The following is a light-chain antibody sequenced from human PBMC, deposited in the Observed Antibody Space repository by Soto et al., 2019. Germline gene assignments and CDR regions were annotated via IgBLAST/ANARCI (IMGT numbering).Light chain of an antibody. CDR1: QSISSW. CDR3: QNNNRYGDT. V-gene: IGKV1-5*03. J-gene: IGKJ2*01. Sequence: DIQMTQSPSTLSSSVGDRVTITCRASQSISSWLAWYQQKPGKAPKLLIYKASSLESGVPSRFSGSGSGTYFTLTSISLQPDDFATYHCQNNNRYGDTFGQGTKLEI. CDR2: KAS.